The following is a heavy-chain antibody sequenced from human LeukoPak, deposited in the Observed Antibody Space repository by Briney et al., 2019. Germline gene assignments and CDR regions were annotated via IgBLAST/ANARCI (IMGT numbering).Heavy chain of an antibody. CDR1: GFTFRSYG. D-gene: IGHD3-22*01. Sequence: GGSLRLSCAASGFTFRSYGMHWVRQAPGKGLEWVAFTRYDGNNKYYADSVKGRFTISRDNSKNTVYLQMNSLRAEDTAVYYCAKDPTHFRVWDDYDNTRLNYWGQGTLVTVSS. V-gene: IGHV3-30*02. CDR2: TRYDGNNK. CDR3: AKDPTHFRVWDDYDNTRLNY. J-gene: IGHJ4*02.